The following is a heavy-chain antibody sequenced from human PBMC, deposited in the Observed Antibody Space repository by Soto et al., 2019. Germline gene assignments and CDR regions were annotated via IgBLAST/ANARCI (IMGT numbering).Heavy chain of an antibody. J-gene: IGHJ6*03. CDR1: GFTFSSYA. V-gene: IGHV3-23*01. Sequence: GGSLRLSCAASGFTFSSYAMSWVRQAPGKGLEWVSAISGSGGSTYYADSVKGRFTISRDNSKNTLYLQMNSLRAEDTAVYYCAKSGLEWLLHYYYYYYMDVWGKGTTVTVSS. CDR3: AKSGLEWLLHYYYYYYMDV. D-gene: IGHD3-3*01. CDR2: ISGSGGST.